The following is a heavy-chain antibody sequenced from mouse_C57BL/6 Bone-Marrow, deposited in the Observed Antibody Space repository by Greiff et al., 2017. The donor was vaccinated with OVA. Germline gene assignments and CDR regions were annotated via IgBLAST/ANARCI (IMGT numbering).Heavy chain of an antibody. V-gene: IGHV1-81*01. Sequence: VQLVESGAELARPGASVKLSCKASGYTFTSYGISWVKQRTGQGLEWIGEIYPRSGNTYYNEKFKGKATLTADKSSSTAYMELRSLTSEDSAVYFCAGSYYGYFDYWGQGTTLTVSS. CDR2: IYPRSGNT. CDR3: AGSYYGYFDY. CDR1: GYTFTSYG. D-gene: IGHD1-1*01. J-gene: IGHJ2*01.